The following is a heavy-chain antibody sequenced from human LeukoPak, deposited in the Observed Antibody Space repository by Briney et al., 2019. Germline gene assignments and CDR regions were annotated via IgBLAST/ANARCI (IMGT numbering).Heavy chain of an antibody. D-gene: IGHD2-2*01. CDR2: IYHSGST. J-gene: IGHJ4*02. V-gene: IGHV4-30-2*01. CDR3: AREIPRRDCSSTSCQDYFDY. CDR1: GGSISSGGYY. Sequence: PSQTLSLTCTVSGGSISSGGYYWSWIRQPPGKGLEWIGYIYHSGSTYYNPSLKSRVTISVDRSKNQFSLKLSSVTAADTAVYYCAREIPRRDCSSTSCQDYFDYWGQGTLVTVSS.